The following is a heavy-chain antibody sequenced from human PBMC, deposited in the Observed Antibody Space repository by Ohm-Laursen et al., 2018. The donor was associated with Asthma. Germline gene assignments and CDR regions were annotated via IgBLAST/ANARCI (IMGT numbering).Heavy chain of an antibody. Sequence: SVKVSCKASGGTFSSYAISWVRQAPGQGLEWMGGIIPIFGTANYAQKFQGRVTITADESTSTAYMELSSLRSEDTAVYYCARVTRVGYYLNWFDPWGQGTLVTVSS. CDR3: ARVTRVGYYLNWFDP. CDR2: IIPIFGTA. J-gene: IGHJ5*02. CDR1: GGTFSSYA. D-gene: IGHD3-10*01. V-gene: IGHV1-69*13.